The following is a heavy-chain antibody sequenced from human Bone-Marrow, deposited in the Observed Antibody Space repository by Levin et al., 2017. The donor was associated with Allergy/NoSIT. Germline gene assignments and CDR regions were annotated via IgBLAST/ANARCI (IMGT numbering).Heavy chain of an antibody. CDR3: ARGHFDTSGYSNPFEY. CDR1: GGSISPYS. D-gene: IGHD3-22*01. Sequence: PGGSLRLSCSVSGGSISPYSWTWIRQSPGKGLQWIGYIRYSGTTSYNPSLASRVTISVDTSKNQFSLKLSSVTEADTAIYYCARGHFDTSGYSNPFEYWGQGILVTVSS. J-gene: IGHJ4*02. V-gene: IGHV4-59*03. CDR2: IRYSGTT.